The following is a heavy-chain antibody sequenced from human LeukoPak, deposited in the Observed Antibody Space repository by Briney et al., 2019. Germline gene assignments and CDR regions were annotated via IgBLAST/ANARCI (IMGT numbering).Heavy chain of an antibody. J-gene: IGHJ4*02. D-gene: IGHD3-22*01. CDR1: GFTFDDYA. V-gene: IGHV3-43D*03. Sequence: GGSLRLSCAASGFTFDDYAMHWVRQAPGKGLEWVSLISWDGGSTYYADSVKGRFTISRDNSKNSLYLQMNSLRAEDTALYYCAKDSEYYCDSSAYLDYWGQGTLVTVSS. CDR3: AKDSEYYCDSSAYLDY. CDR2: ISWDGGST.